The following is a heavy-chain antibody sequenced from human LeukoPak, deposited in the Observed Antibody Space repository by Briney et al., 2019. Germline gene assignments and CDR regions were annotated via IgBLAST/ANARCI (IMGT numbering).Heavy chain of an antibody. CDR1: GGSITSFY. CDR3: ARGQWELLRYNYIDV. J-gene: IGHJ6*03. CDR2: IDTSGST. V-gene: IGHV4-4*07. Sequence: SETLSLTCTVSGGSITSFYWNWIRQPAGKGLGWIGRIDTSGSTNYNPSLKSRVAMSVDTSKNQFSLRLSSVTAADTAVYYCARGQWELLRYNYIDVWGKGTTVTVSS. D-gene: IGHD1-26*01.